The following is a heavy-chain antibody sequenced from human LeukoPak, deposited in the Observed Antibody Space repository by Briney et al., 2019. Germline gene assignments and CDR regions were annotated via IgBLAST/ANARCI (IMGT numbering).Heavy chain of an antibody. Sequence: SVKDSCKASGGTFSSYAISWVRQAPGQGLEWMGGIIPIFGTANYAQKFQGRVTITADESTSTAYMELSSLRSEDTAVYYCASGQDYDILTGLFDYWGQGTLVTVSS. CDR1: GGTFSSYA. J-gene: IGHJ4*02. CDR2: IIPIFGTA. CDR3: ASGQDYDILTGLFDY. D-gene: IGHD3-9*01. V-gene: IGHV1-69*13.